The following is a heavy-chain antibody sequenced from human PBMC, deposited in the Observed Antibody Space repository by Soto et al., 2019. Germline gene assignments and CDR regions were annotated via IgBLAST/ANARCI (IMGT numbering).Heavy chain of an antibody. CDR2: ISGSGGST. CDR1: GFTFSSYA. J-gene: IGHJ4*02. Sequence: GGSLRLSCAASGFTFSSYAMSWVRQAPGKGLEWVSAISGSGGSTYSADSVKGRFTISSDNSKNTLYLQMNSLRAEDTVVYYCAKDGLAAAGISSYYWGQGTLVTVSS. V-gene: IGHV3-23*01. CDR3: AKDGLAAAGISSYY. D-gene: IGHD6-13*01.